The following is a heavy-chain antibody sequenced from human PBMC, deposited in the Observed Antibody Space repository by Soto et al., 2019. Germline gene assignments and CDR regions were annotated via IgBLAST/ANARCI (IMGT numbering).Heavy chain of an antibody. Sequence: SETLSLTCNVSGGSVSGYHWSWIRQPPGKGLEWIGYINNNGNTDYNPSLKSRVTISVDTSKNQFSLKLTSVTAADTAVYYCARHGLDDSSGYINLLDPWGKGTLVPVSS. CDR1: GGSVSGYH. CDR2: INNNGNT. CDR3: ARHGLDDSSGYINLLDP. D-gene: IGHD3-22*01. V-gene: IGHV4-59*08. J-gene: IGHJ5*02.